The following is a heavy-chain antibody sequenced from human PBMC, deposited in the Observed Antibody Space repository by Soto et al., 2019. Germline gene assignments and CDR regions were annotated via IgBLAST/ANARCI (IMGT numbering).Heavy chain of an antibody. CDR1: GFTFSNHG. CDR2: IYYDGSNE. D-gene: IGHD1-26*01. Sequence: QVQLVESGGGVVQPGRSLRLSCAASGFTFSNHGMHWVRRAPGKGLEWVARIYYDGSNEYYADSVKGRFTISRDDSKNTVYLQMSSVRVEDTAVYYCARGRGSGSSYQLDYWGQGTLVTVSS. V-gene: IGHV3-33*01. J-gene: IGHJ4*02. CDR3: ARGRGSGSSYQLDY.